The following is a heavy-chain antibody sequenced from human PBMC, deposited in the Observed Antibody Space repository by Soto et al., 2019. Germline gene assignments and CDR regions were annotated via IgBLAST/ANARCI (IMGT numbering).Heavy chain of an antibody. Sequence: ASVKVSCKASGYSFTNYGITWVRQAPGQGIEWMGWISAYNGNTKYAQKIQGRVTITMDTSASTAYVELICLRSEDTAVYYFARDSSRRGTVTKLGPRSYYYGMDVWGQGTTVTVSS. J-gene: IGHJ6*02. V-gene: IGHV1-18*01. D-gene: IGHD4-17*01. CDR2: ISAYNGNT. CDR3: ARDSSRRGTVTKLGPRSYYYGMDV. CDR1: GYSFTNYG.